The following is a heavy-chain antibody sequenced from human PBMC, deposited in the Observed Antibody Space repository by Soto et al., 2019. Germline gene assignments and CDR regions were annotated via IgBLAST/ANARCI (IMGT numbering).Heavy chain of an antibody. J-gene: IGHJ5*02. CDR2: TRNKANSYTT. CDR1: GFTFSDHY. D-gene: IGHD5-12*01. V-gene: IGHV3-72*01. CDR3: AREFGGYGYNWFAP. Sequence: EVQLVESGGGLVQPGGSLRLSCAASGFTFSDHYMDWVRQAPGEGLEWVGRTRNKANSYTTEYAASVKGRFTISRDDSKSSLYLQMNSLKTKDTAVYYCAREFGGYGYNWFAPWGQGTLVTVSS.